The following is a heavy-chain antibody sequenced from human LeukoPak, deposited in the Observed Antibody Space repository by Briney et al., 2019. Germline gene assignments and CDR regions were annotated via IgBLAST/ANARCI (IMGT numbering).Heavy chain of an antibody. D-gene: IGHD3-22*01. CDR3: AKADYDSSGPAAD. CDR2: ISWNSGSI. CDR1: GFTFDDYA. J-gene: IGHJ4*02. V-gene: IGHV3-9*01. Sequence: PGGSLRLPCAASGFTFDDYAMHWVRHARGKGGEGVSGISWNSGSIAYPDSVNGRFTISRDNARNSLYLQMNSLRAEDTALYYCAKADYDSSGPAADWGQGTLVTVSS.